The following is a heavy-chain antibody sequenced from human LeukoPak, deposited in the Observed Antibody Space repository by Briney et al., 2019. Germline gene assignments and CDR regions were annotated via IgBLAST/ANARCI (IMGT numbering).Heavy chain of an antibody. CDR2: INPNSGGT. V-gene: IGHV1-2*02. CDR3: ARDIDRYCSSTSCDAFDI. D-gene: IGHD2-2*01. J-gene: IGHJ3*02. CDR1: GYTLTGYY. Sequence: GASVKVSCKASGYTLTGYYMHWVRQAPGQGFEWMGWINPNSGGTNYAQKFQGRVTMTRDTSISTAYMELSRLRSDDTAVYYCARDIDRYCSSTSCDAFDIWGQGTMVTVSS.